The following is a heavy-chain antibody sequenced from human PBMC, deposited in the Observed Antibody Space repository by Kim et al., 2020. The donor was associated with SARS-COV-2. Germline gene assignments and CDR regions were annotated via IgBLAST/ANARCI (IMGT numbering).Heavy chain of an antibody. CDR3: ATDLTAFDI. Sequence: GETIYAQKFQGRVTMTEDTSTDTAYMELSSLRSEDTAVYYCATDLTAFDIWGQGTMVTVSS. CDR2: GET. V-gene: IGHV1-24*01. D-gene: IGHD3-16*01. J-gene: IGHJ3*02.